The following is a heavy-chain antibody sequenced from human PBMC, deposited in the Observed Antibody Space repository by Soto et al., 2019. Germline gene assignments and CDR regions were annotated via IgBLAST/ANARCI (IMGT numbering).Heavy chain of an antibody. D-gene: IGHD6-13*01. J-gene: IGHJ6*02. V-gene: IGHV4-39*01. CDR3: ANRIAAAGFYYYYYGMDV. CDR2: IYYSGST. Sequence: PSETLSLTCTVSGGSISSSSYYWGWIRQPPGKGLEWIGSIYYSGSTYYNPSLKSRVTISVDTSKNQFSLKLSSVTAADTAVYYCANRIAAAGFYYYYYGMDVWGQGTTVTVS. CDR1: GGSISSSSYY.